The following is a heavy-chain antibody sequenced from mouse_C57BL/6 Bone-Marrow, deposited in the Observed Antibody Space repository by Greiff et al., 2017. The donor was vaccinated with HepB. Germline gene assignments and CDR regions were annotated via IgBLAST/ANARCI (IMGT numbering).Heavy chain of an antibody. CDR2: IFPGSGST. D-gene: IGHD2-1*01. CDR3: ARDGNYPRWYFDV. V-gene: IGHV1-75*01. CDR1: GYTFTDYY. Sequence: QVQLKQSGPELVKPGASVKISCKASGYTFTDYYINWVKQRPGQGLEWIGWIFPGSGSTYYNEKFKGKATLTVDKSSSTAYMLLSSLTSEDSAVYFCARDGNYPRWYFDVWGTGTTVTVSS. J-gene: IGHJ1*03.